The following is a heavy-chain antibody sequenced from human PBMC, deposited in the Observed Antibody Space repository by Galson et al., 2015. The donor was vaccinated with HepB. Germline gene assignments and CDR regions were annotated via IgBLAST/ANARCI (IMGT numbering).Heavy chain of an antibody. CDR3: ARGENYYGSGSYFYGMDV. D-gene: IGHD3-10*01. V-gene: IGHV1-69*02. Sequence: SVKVSCKASGGTFSSYTISWVRQAPGQGLEWMGRIIPILGIANYAQKFQGRVTITADKSTSTAYMELSSLRSEDTAVYYCARGENYYGSGSYFYGMDVWGQGTTVTVSS. CDR2: IIPILGIA. J-gene: IGHJ6*02. CDR1: GGTFSSYT.